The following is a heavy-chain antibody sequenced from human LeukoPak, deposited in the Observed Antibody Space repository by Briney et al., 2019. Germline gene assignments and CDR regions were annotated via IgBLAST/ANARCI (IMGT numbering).Heavy chain of an antibody. D-gene: IGHD1-1*01. CDR3: ARDAGTIPSPSVDY. V-gene: IGHV3-64*01. Sequence: SGGSLRLPCVASGFTFRNYGMHWVRQAPGKGLEYVSAINSHGDTTYYANSVKGRFTISRDNSKNTLNLQMGSLRPEDMAVYYCARDAGTIPSPSVDYWGQGTLVTVSS. CDR2: INSHGDTT. CDR1: GFTFRNYG. J-gene: IGHJ4*02.